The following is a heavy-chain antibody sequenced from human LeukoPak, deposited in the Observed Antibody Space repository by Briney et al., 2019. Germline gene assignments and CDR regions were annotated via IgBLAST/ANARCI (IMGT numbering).Heavy chain of an antibody. J-gene: IGHJ6*02. V-gene: IGHV4-30-2*01. Sequence: SETLSLTCAVSGGSISSGGYSWSWLRQPPGKGLEWIGYIYHSGSTYYNPSLKSRVTISVDRSKNQFSLKLSSVTAADTAVYYCAGLYDFWSGYYENYGMDVWGQGTTVTVSS. CDR3: AGLYDFWSGYYENYGMDV. CDR1: GGSISSGGYS. CDR2: IYHSGST. D-gene: IGHD3-3*01.